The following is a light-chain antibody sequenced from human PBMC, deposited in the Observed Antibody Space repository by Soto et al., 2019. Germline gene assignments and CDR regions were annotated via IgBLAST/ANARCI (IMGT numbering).Light chain of an antibody. CDR3: LHDYSFPWT. V-gene: IGKV1-6*01. CDR1: QDIKND. Sequence: AIQMTQAPSSLSASVTDRVTITCRASQDIKNDLGWYQQKPGKAPELLIYAAYSLQSGVQSRFSGSGSGTHFTLTIRSLQPEDVATYYCLHDYSFPWTVGQGTKVDIK. CDR2: AAY. J-gene: IGKJ1*01.